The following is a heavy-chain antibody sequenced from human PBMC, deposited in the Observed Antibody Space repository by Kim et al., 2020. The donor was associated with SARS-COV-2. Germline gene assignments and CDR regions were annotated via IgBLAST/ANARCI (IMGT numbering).Heavy chain of an antibody. J-gene: IGHJ6*02. Sequence: GGSLRLSCAASGFTFSSYGMHWVRQAPGKGLEWVAVISYDGSNKYYADSVKGRFNISRDNSKNTLYLQMNSLRAEDTAVYYCAKDPKLTLLLWFGELLEGMDVWCQGTTVTVSS. V-gene: IGHV3-30*18. CDR3: AKDPKLTLLLWFGELLEGMDV. CDR2: ISYDGSNK. CDR1: GFTFSSYG. D-gene: IGHD3-10*01.